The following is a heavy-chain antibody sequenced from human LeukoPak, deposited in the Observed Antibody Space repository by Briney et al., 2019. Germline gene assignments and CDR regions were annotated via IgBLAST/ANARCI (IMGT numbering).Heavy chain of an antibody. CDR2: IYYSGST. D-gene: IGHD6-6*01. V-gene: IGHV4-59*12. Sequence: PSETLSLTCTVSGGSISSYYWSWIRQPPGKGLEWIGYIYYSGSTNYNPSLKSRVTIPVDTSKNQFSLQLNSVTPEDTAVYYCAREDSVVSSSFNYWGQGTLVTVSS. CDR3: AREDSVVSSSFNY. J-gene: IGHJ4*02. CDR1: GGSISSYY.